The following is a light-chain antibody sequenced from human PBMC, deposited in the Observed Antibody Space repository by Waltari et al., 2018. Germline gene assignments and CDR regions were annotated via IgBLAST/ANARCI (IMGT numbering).Light chain of an antibody. V-gene: IGKV3-15*01. CDR2: GAS. CDR3: QQYDSWPVT. J-gene: IGKJ5*01. CDR1: QRVSNN. Sequence: EIVMTQSPATLSLSPGERANLPCRASQRVSNNLAWYQQQPGQAPRHLIYGASTAATGIPARFSGSGSGTEFTLTISSLQSEDFAVYYCQQYDSWPVTFGQGTRLEIK.